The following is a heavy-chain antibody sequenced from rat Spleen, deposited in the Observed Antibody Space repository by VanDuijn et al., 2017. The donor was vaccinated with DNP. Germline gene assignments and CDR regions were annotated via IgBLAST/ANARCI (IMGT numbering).Heavy chain of an antibody. CDR1: GFNFYDYW. CDR2: INKDGSTI. Sequence: EVKLVESGGGLVQPGRSLKLSCTASGFNFYDYWMGWVRQAPGKGLEWIGEINKDGSTINYTPSLKDKFTISRDNAQNTLYLQMSILGSEDTAFYYCARDFGYNYALDAWGQGTSVTVSS. CDR3: ARDFGYNYALDA. D-gene: IGHD1-2*01. J-gene: IGHJ4*01. V-gene: IGHV4-2*01.